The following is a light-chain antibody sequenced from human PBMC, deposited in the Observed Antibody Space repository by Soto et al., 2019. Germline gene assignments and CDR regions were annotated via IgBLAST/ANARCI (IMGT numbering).Light chain of an antibody. V-gene: IGKV3-15*01. CDR2: GAS. J-gene: IGKJ1*01. CDR1: QSVLSK. Sequence: EILMTQSPATLSVSPGERATLSCRASQSVLSKLAWYQQKPGQAPRLLIYGASTRATGIPARFSGSGSGTEFTLTISSLQSEDFAVYYCQQYNNWPPWTFGQGTKVDIK. CDR3: QQYNNWPPWT.